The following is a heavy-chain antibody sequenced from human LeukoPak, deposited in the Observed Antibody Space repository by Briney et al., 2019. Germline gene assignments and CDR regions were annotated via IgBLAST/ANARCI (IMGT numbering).Heavy chain of an antibody. V-gene: IGHV3-30-3*01. J-gene: IGHJ3*02. CDR3: ARVDYYDSSDRGAFDI. CDR2: ISYDGSNK. Sequence: PGGSLRLSCAASGFTFSSYAMHWVRQAPGKGLEWVAVISYDGSNKYYADSVKGRFTISRDNSKNTLYLQMNSLRAEDTAVYYCARVDYYDSSDRGAFDIWGQGTMVTVSS. D-gene: IGHD3-22*01. CDR1: GFTFSSYA.